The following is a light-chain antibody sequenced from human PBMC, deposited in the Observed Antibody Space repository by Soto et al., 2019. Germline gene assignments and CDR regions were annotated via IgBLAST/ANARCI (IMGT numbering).Light chain of an antibody. Sequence: QSALTQPASVSGSPGQSITISCTGTSSDVGGYNYVSWYQQHPGKAPKLMIYEVSNRPSGVSNRFSGSKSGNTASLTISGLQAADEADYYCSSYTSSSNVVFGGGTKVTVL. J-gene: IGLJ2*01. V-gene: IGLV2-14*01. CDR2: EVS. CDR1: SSDVGGYNY. CDR3: SSYTSSSNVV.